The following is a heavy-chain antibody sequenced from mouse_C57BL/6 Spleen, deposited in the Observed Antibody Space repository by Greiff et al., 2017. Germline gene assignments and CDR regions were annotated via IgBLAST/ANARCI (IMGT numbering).Heavy chain of an antibody. CDR3: ARGLGLRDDGWFAY. J-gene: IGHJ3*01. CDR1: GYAFSSSW. Sequence: QVQLQQSGPELVKPGASVKISCKASGYAFSSSWMNWVKQRPGKGLEWIGRIYPGDGDTNYNGKFKGKATLTADKSSSTAYRQLSSLTSEDSAVYFCARGLGLRDDGWFAYWGQGTLVTVSA. CDR2: IYPGDGDT. D-gene: IGHD2-4*01. V-gene: IGHV1-82*01.